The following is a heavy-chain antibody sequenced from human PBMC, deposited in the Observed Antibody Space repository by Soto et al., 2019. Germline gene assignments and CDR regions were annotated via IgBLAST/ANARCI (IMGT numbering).Heavy chain of an antibody. CDR2: INGDGRTT. V-gene: IGHV3-74*01. CDR1: GFTFRSHW. Sequence: EVQLVESGGGSVQPGGSLRLSCAASGFTFRSHWMHWVRQAPGKGLVWVALINGDGRTTNYADSVKGRFSISRDNARNTLYLQMNSLRVEDTSVYYCVRGNYFDYWGQVTMVTVSS. J-gene: IGHJ4*02. CDR3: VRGNYFDY.